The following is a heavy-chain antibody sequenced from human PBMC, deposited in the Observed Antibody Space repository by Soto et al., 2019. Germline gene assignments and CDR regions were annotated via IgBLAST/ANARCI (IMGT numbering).Heavy chain of an antibody. D-gene: IGHD6-6*01. CDR2: IYYSGST. CDR3: ARQTYSSSSSADY. V-gene: IGHV4-59*08. Sequence: NPSETLSLTCTVSGGSISSYYWSWIRQPPGKGLEWIGYIYYSGSTNYNPSLKSRVTISVDTSKNQFSLKLSSVTAADTAVYYCARQTYSSSSSADYWGQGTLVTVSS. CDR1: GGSISSYY. J-gene: IGHJ4*02.